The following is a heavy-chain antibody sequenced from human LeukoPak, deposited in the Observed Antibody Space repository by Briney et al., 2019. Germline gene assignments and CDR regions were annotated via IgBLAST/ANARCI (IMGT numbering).Heavy chain of an antibody. Sequence: GGSLRLSCAASGFTFSTYWMAWVRQAPGKGLQWVAHIREDGSEKYYLDSVRGRFTIGRDDAKSSLYLQMTSLRAEDTALYYCVRAGWELDYWGQGTPVTVSS. CDR1: GFTFSTYW. CDR2: IREDGSEK. D-gene: IGHD1-26*01. J-gene: IGHJ4*02. CDR3: VRAGWELDY. V-gene: IGHV3-7*01.